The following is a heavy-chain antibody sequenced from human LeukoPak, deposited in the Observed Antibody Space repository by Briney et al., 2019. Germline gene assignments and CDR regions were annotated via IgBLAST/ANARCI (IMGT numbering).Heavy chain of an antibody. Sequence: PSETLSLTCTVSGGSISSSSYYWGWIRQPPGKGLEWIGSIYYSGSTYYNPPLKSRVTISVDTSKNQFSLKLSSVTAADTAVYYCARLTFGSPNWFDPWGQGTLVTVSS. CDR3: ARLTFGSPNWFDP. CDR1: GGSISSSSYY. J-gene: IGHJ5*02. D-gene: IGHD3-10*01. CDR2: IYYSGST. V-gene: IGHV4-39*07.